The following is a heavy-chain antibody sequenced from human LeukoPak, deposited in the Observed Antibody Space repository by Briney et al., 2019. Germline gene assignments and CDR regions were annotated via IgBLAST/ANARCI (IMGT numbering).Heavy chain of an antibody. V-gene: IGHV3-21*01. J-gene: IGHJ4*02. D-gene: IGHD3-10*01. CDR1: GFSVSSNH. CDR3: ARAGGSGKGYYFDY. CDR2: ISSSSSYI. Sequence: GGSLRLSCAASGFSVSSNHMSWVRQDPGKGLGWVSSISSSSSYIYYADSVKGRFTISRDNAKNSLYLQMSSLRAEDTGVYYCARAGGSGKGYYFDYWGQGTMVTVSS.